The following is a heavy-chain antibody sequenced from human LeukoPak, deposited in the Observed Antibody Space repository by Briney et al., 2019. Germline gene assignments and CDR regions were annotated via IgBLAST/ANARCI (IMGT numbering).Heavy chain of an antibody. CDR1: GFTFSSYW. CDR3: ARRVGRHFDY. Sequence: GGSLRLSCAASGFTFSSYWMSWVRQAPGKGLEWVANIKPDGSEEYYVDSVKGRFTISRDNAKNSLYLQMNSLRAEDTALYHCARRVGRHFDYWGQGTLVTVSS. D-gene: IGHD3-10*01. V-gene: IGHV3-7*03. CDR2: IKPDGSEE. J-gene: IGHJ4*02.